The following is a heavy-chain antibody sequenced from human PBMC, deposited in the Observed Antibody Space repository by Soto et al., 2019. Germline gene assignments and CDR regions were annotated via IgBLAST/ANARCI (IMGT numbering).Heavy chain of an antibody. Sequence: ASVTVSCQTSGYTFTCYYMHWVRQAPGRGLEWMGWINPNSGGTNYAQKFQGWVTMTRDTSITTAYMELSRLTSDDTAVYYCARARGDGIVTNYYYYDMDVWGQGTTVTVSS. CDR3: ARARGDGIVTNYYYYDMDV. J-gene: IGHJ6*02. D-gene: IGHD1-1*01. CDR2: INPNSGGT. V-gene: IGHV1-2*04. CDR1: GYTFTCYY.